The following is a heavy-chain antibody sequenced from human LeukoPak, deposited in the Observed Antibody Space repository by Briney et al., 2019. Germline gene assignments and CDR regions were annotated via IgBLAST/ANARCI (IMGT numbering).Heavy chain of an antibody. V-gene: IGHV3-48*02. CDR3: ARGLWFGELYLDY. Sequence: GGSLRLSCAASGFTFSIYSMNWVRQAPGKGLEWVSYISSSSSTIYYADSVKGRFTISRDNAKNSLYLHINSLRDEDTAVYYCARGLWFGELYLDYWGQGTLVTVSS. CDR1: GFTFSIYS. CDR2: ISSSSSTI. J-gene: IGHJ4*02. D-gene: IGHD3-10*01.